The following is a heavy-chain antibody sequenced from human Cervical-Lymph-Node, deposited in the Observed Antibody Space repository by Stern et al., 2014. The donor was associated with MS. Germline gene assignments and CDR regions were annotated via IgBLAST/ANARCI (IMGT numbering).Heavy chain of an antibody. D-gene: IGHD3-10*02. CDR1: RGSISSVGYY. Sequence: QVQLQESGPGLVKPSQTLSLTCTVSRGSISSVGYYWSWIRQHPVKGLEWIGYISHSGNNYYSPSLKSRVTISIDTSRNQFSLKLSSVTAADTAVYYCARYRYYDRRGFDYWGQGTLVTVSS. CDR3: ARYRYYDRRGFDY. J-gene: IGHJ4*02. CDR2: ISHSGNN. V-gene: IGHV4-31*03.